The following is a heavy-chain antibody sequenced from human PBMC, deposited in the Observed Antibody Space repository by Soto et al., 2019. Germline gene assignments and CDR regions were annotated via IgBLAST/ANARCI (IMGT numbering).Heavy chain of an antibody. Sequence: PGGSLRLSCAASGFTFSSYAMHWVRQAPGKGLEWVAVISYDGSNKYYADSVEGRFTISRDNSKNTLYLQMNSLRAEDTAVYYCASDPVVVTAIPYYFDYWGQGTLVTVSS. J-gene: IGHJ4*02. CDR2: ISYDGSNK. D-gene: IGHD2-21*02. CDR3: ASDPVVVTAIPYYFDY. V-gene: IGHV3-30-3*01. CDR1: GFTFSSYA.